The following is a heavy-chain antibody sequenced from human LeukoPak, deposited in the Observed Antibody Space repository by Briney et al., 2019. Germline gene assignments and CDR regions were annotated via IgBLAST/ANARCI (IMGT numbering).Heavy chain of an antibody. CDR1: GFTFSSCA. CDR2: ISGSGGST. D-gene: IGHD3-22*01. J-gene: IGHJ4*02. V-gene: IGHV3-23*01. Sequence: GGSLRLSCAASGFTFSSCAMSWVRQAPGKGLEWVSAISGSGGSTYYADSVKGRFTISRDNSKTTLYLQMNSLRAEDTAVYYCAKDLRVYDSSGYDFDYWGQGTLVTVSS. CDR3: AKDLRVYDSSGYDFDY.